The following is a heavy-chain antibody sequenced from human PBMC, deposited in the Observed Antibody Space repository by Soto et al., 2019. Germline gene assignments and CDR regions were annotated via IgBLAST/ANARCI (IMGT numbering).Heavy chain of an antibody. J-gene: IGHJ4*02. V-gene: IGHV4-59*01. CDR2: IYYSGST. Sequence: SETLSLTCTVSGGSISSYYWSWIRQPPGKGLEWIGYIYYSGSTNYNPSLKSRVTISVDTSKNQFSLKLSSVTAADTAVYYCARGQFWTGIDYWGQGTLVTVSS. CDR3: ARGQFWTGIDY. CDR1: GGSISSYY. D-gene: IGHD3-3*02.